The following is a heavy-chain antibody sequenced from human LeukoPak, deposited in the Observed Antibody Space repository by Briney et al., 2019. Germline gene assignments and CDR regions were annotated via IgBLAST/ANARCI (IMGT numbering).Heavy chain of an antibody. CDR1: GFTDSSDY. D-gene: IGHD2-15*01. CDR3: ARMGVGGAFDI. V-gene: IGHV3-53*01. Sequence: GGSLRLSCAASGFTDSSDYMSWVRKAPGKGLEWVSVIYSGGSTYYADSVKGRFTISRDNSKNTLYLQMNSLRDEDTGVYDCARMGVGGAFDIWGQGTMVTVSS. J-gene: IGHJ3*02. CDR2: IYSGGST.